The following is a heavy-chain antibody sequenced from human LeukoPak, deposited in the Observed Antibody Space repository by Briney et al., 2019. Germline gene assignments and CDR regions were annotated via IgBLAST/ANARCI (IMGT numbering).Heavy chain of an antibody. J-gene: IGHJ4*02. D-gene: IGHD4-11*01. CDR3: ARNLGQTWGTVTTDLWYFDH. V-gene: IGHV4-39*01. CDR2: ISYSGNA. CDR1: GASIITTNYY. Sequence: SETLSLTCTVSGASIITTNYYWGWIRQPPGKGLEWIGSISYSGNAYYNPSLRSRLSISMDASKNQFSLKVRSVAAADTAVYYCARNLGQTWGTVTTDLWYFDHWGQGTLVPVSS.